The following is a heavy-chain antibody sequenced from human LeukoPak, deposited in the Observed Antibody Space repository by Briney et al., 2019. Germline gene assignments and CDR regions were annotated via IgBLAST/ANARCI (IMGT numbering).Heavy chain of an antibody. CDR1: GFTVITND. D-gene: IGHD3-3*01. CDR3: VRDGVGTIPYDF. V-gene: IGHV3-74*01. Sequence: PGGSLRLSCAASGFTVITNDMTWVRQAPGKGLVWVSHINPGDGSTTGYADSVKGRFTVTRDNAKNTLYLQMSSLKDEDTAVYYCVRDGVGTIPYDFWGQGTLVTVSS. J-gene: IGHJ4*01. CDR2: INPGDGSTT.